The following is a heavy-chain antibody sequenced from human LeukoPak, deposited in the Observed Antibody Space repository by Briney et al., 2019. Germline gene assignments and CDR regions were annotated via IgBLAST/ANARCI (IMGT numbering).Heavy chain of an antibody. Sequence: PSQTLSLTCTVSGGSISSGSYYWSWIRQPAGKGLEWIGRIYTSGSTNYNPSLKSRVTISVDTSKNQFSLKLSSVTAADTAVYYCARGRYGSGSGYYYGMDVWGQGTTVTVSS. V-gene: IGHV4-61*02. CDR1: GGSISSGSYY. D-gene: IGHD3-10*01. CDR2: IYTSGST. CDR3: ARGRYGSGSGYYYGMDV. J-gene: IGHJ6*02.